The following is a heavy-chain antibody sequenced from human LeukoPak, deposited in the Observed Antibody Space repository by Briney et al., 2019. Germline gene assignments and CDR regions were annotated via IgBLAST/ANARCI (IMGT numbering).Heavy chain of an antibody. V-gene: IGHV3-48*01. J-gene: IGHJ4*02. CDR2: ISESSDTI. Sequence: PGGSLRLSCAASGFTFNTYSMNWVRQAPGKGLEWISYISESSDTIYYADSVKGRLTISRDNAKNSLYLQMSSLRAEDTALYYCARRFDYWGQGTLVTVSS. CDR3: ARRFDY. CDR1: GFTFNTYS.